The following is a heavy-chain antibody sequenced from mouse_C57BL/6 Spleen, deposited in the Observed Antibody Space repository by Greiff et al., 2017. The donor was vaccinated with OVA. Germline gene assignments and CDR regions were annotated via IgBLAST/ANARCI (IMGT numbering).Heavy chain of an antibody. J-gene: IGHJ2*01. D-gene: IGHD2-4*01. V-gene: IGHV1-54*01. CDR1: GYAFTNYL. CDR2: INPGSGGT. Sequence: VKVVESGAELVRPGTSVKVSCKASGYAFTNYLIEWVKQRPGQGLEWIGVINPGSGGTNYNEKFKGKATLTADKSSSTAYMQLSSLTSEDSAVYFCARSYDYSFDYWGQGTTLTVSS. CDR3: ARSYDYSFDY.